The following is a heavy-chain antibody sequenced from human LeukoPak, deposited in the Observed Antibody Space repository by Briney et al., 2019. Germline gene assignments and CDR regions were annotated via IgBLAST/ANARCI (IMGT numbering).Heavy chain of an antibody. CDR1: GFTFSSYA. Sequence: PGGSLRLSCAASGFTFSSYAMSWVRQAPGKGLEWVSAISGSGGSTYYADSVKGRFTISRDNSKNTLYLQMNSLRAEDTAVYYCAKTRGYDILTGYSDYYYYYMDVWGKGTTVTVSS. D-gene: IGHD3-9*01. J-gene: IGHJ6*03. CDR2: ISGSGGST. V-gene: IGHV3-23*01. CDR3: AKTRGYDILTGYSDYYYYYMDV.